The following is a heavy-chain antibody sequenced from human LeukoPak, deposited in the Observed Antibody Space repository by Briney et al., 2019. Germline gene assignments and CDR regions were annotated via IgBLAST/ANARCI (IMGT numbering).Heavy chain of an antibody. V-gene: IGHV3-23*01. J-gene: IGHJ4*02. Sequence: PGGSLSLSCAASGFIFSNNIMNWVRQAPGKGLEWVSVISADGGDIYYADSVNGRFTISRDNSKNTLHLQMDSLRAEDTAVYYCAKDPPHSDRSIYSDNSWGQGTLVTVSS. CDR3: AKDPPHSDRSIYSDNS. D-gene: IGHD3-22*01. CDR1: GFIFSNNI. CDR2: ISADGGDI.